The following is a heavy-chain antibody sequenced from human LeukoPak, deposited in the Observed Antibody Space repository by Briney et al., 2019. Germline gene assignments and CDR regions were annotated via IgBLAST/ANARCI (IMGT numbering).Heavy chain of an antibody. J-gene: IGHJ4*02. V-gene: IGHV4-39*07. CDR2: IYYSGST. CDR1: GGSVSSSSYY. CDR3: ARSGTYSGRLDY. Sequence: SETLSLTCIVSGGSVSSSSYYWGWIRQPPGKGLEWIGSIYYSGSTYYNPSLKSRVTISVDTSKNQFSLKLSSVTAADTAVYYCARSGTYSGRLDYWGQGTLVTVSS. D-gene: IGHD1-14*01.